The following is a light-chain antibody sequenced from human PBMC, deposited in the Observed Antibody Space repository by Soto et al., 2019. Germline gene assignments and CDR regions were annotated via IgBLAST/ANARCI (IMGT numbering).Light chain of an antibody. Sequence: DIEMTQSPATLTASLGDRVTLPCRASQSISSCLAWYQQKPVNAPRLLIYDASNSESGVPSRFGGSGSGTEFTLTISILQPDDFATYYCQQYNSYPITFGQGTRLEIK. V-gene: IGKV1-5*01. J-gene: IGKJ5*01. CDR2: DAS. CDR3: QQYNSYPIT. CDR1: QSISSC.